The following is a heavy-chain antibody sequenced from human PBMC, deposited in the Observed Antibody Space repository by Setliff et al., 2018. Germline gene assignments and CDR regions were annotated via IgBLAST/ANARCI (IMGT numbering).Heavy chain of an antibody. D-gene: IGHD4-17*01. CDR1: ANSFGGYY. J-gene: IGHJ6*03. Sequence: GASVKVSCKASANSFGGYYFHWVRQAPGQGLEWMGGIIPIFGTANYAQKFQGRVTITTDESTSTAYMELSSLRSEDTAVYYCATGDQYNSYYYYYMDVWGKGTTVTVSS. V-gene: IGHV1-69*05. CDR3: ATGDQYNSYYYYYMDV. CDR2: IIPIFGTA.